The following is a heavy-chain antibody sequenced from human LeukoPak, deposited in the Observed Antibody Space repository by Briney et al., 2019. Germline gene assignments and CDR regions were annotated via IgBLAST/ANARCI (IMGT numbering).Heavy chain of an antibody. CDR1: GFTFSSHV. J-gene: IGHJ3*02. Sequence: GGSLRLSCAASGFTFSSHVISWVRQTPGKGLEWVSAISTSSGRTYYADSVKGRFTISRDNAKNSLYLQMNSLRAEDTAVYYCARDQNPRRTVVTPGDAFDIWGQGTMVTVSS. D-gene: IGHD4-23*01. V-gene: IGHV3-23*01. CDR3: ARDQNPRRTVVTPGDAFDI. CDR2: ISTSSGRT.